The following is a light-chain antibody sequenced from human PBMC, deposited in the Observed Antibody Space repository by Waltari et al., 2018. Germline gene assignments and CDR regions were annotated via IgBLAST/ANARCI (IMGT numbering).Light chain of an antibody. CDR2: DAS. Sequence: DIQLSQSPSSPAAAVGDRVNLTCQTTQDVTPSLSWFQQKPGKAPQLLIYDASTLQSGVPSRFSGSGSGTSFSFTITSLQPEDSATYYCQHYHTLPYTFGRGTKLQIK. CDR1: QDVTPS. CDR3: QHYHTLPYT. V-gene: IGKV1-33*01. J-gene: IGKJ2*01.